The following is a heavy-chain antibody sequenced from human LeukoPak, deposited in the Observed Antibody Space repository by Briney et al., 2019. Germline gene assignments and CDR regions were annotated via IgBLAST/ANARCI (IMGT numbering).Heavy chain of an antibody. D-gene: IGHD6-19*01. CDR3: ARDESSGWNY. CDR1: GFTFSSYA. Sequence: GGALRLSCAASGFTFSSYAMHWGRQAPGKGLEGVAGISYDGRNQYYADSVKGRFTISRDNSMNALNLQMNSLRAEDTAVYYCARDESSGWNYWGQGTLVTVSS. J-gene: IGHJ4*02. CDR2: ISYDGRNQ. V-gene: IGHV3-30-3*01.